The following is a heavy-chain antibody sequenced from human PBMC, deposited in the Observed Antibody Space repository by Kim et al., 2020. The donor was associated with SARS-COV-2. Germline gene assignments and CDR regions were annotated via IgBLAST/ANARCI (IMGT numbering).Heavy chain of an antibody. D-gene: IGHD2-2*01. CDR2: INIDGSRI. V-gene: IGHV3-74*01. CDR3: ARLYCSSNNCYNGHAFV. Sequence: GGSLRLSCAASGFSFSNYWMHWVRQAPGEGLVWVSRINIDGSRISYADSVKGRCTISRDKDKNSVYLQMNSLRVEDTAVYYCARLYCSSNNCYNGHAFV. CDR1: GFSFSNYW. J-gene: IGHJ3*02.